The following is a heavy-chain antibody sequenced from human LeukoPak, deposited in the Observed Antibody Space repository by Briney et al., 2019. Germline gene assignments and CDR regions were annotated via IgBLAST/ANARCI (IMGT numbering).Heavy chain of an antibody. Sequence: GGSLRLPCAASGFTFSTYAMHWVRQAPGKGLEWVAFIWPDGSKKYYGDSVKGRFAISRENSKNTVYLQMNDLRPEDTALYFCAKISSSAESNFDYWSQGALLTVSS. CDR3: AKISSSAESNFDY. V-gene: IGHV3-30*02. J-gene: IGHJ4*02. CDR1: GFTFSTYA. D-gene: IGHD6-25*01. CDR2: IWPDGSKK.